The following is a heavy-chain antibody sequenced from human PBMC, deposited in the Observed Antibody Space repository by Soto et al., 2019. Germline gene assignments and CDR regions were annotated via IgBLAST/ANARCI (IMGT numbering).Heavy chain of an antibody. D-gene: IGHD4-17*01. V-gene: IGHV4-31*03. CDR3: ARDTRGNYGDPHRGGWGFPYYYYGMDV. CDR2: IYYSGST. J-gene: IGHJ6*02. CDR1: GGSISSGGYY. Sequence: PSETLSLTCTVSGGSISSGGYYWSWIRQHPGKGLEWTGYIYYSGSTYYNPSPKSRVTISVDTSKNQFSLKLSSVTAADTAVYYCARDTRGNYGDPHRGGWGFPYYYYGMDVWGQGTTVTVSS.